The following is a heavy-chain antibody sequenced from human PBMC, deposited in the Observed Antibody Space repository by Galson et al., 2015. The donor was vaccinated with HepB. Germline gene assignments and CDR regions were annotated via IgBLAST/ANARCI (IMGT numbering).Heavy chain of an antibody. CDR3: AKASGPAAGYLDD. J-gene: IGHJ4*02. Sequence: SLRLSCAASGSSFNTYAMSWVRQAPGKGLEWVSGISASGWVTYYAESLKGRVTISRNKYRNTLYLQMNSLTVEDTAVYYCAKASGPAAGYLDDWGQGTLVTVSS. D-gene: IGHD6-13*01. CDR2: ISASGWVT. CDR1: GSSFNTYA. V-gene: IGHV3-23*01.